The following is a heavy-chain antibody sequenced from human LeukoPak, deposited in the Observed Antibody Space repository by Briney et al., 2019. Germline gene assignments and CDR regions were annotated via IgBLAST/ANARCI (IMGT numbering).Heavy chain of an antibody. V-gene: IGHV3-23*01. CDR3: ARDTYYGSGRYDY. Sequence: GGSLRLSCAASGFTFSSYAMSWVRQAPGKGLEWVSGISGSGGSTYYADSVKGRFTISRDNSKNSLYLQMNSLRAEDTAVYYCARDTYYGSGRYDYWGQGTLVTVSS. CDR1: GFTFSSYA. J-gene: IGHJ4*02. CDR2: ISGSGGST. D-gene: IGHD3-10*01.